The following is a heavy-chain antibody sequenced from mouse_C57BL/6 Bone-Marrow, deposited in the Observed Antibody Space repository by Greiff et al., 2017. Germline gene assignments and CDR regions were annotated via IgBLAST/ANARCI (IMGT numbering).Heavy chain of an antibody. CDR2: IYPRDGST. CDR1: GYTFTSYD. J-gene: IGHJ3*01. D-gene: IGHD1-1*01. CDR3: AREHYYGSRVWFAY. V-gene: IGHV1-85*01. Sequence: VQLKESGPELVKPGASVKLSCKASGYTFTSYDINWVKQRPGQGLEWIGWIYPRDGSTKYNEKFKGKATLTVDTSSSTAYMELHSLTSEDSAVYVCAREHYYGSRVWFAYWGQGTLVTVSA.